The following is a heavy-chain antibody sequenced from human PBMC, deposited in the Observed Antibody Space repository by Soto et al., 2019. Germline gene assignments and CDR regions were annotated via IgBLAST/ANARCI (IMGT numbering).Heavy chain of an antibody. Sequence: QVQLQESGPGLVKPSETLSLTCTVSGGSISSNYWSWIRQPPGKGLEWIGYIYYSDRTKYNPSLKSRVNISVDTSKDQFSLRLSSVPAADTAVYYCARASYDNSGYTLHPWGQGILVSVSS. V-gene: IGHV4-59*01. CDR1: GGSISSNY. D-gene: IGHD3-22*01. CDR2: IYYSDRT. J-gene: IGHJ5*02. CDR3: ARASYDNSGYTLHP.